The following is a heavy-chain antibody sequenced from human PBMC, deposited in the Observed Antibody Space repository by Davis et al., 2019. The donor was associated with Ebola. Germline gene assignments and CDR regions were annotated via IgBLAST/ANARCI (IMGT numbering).Heavy chain of an antibody. CDR3: ARDSSSSSLQYYYYGMDV. Sequence: SETLSLTCAVYGGSFSGYYWSWIRQPPGKGLEWIGELNHRGSTNYNPSLKSRVTISVDKSKNQFSLKLSSVTAADTAVYYCARDSSSSSLQYYYYGMDVWGQGTTVTVSS. D-gene: IGHD6-6*01. V-gene: IGHV4-34*01. CDR1: GGSFSGYY. J-gene: IGHJ6*02. CDR2: LNHRGST.